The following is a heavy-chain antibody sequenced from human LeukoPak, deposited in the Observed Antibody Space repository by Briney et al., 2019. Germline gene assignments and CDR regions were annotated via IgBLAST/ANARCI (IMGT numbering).Heavy chain of an antibody. D-gene: IGHD3-10*01. CDR2: INHSGST. V-gene: IGHV4-34*01. CDR3: ARYMVRGVIIDYYFDY. CDR1: GGSFSGYY. J-gene: IGHJ4*02. Sequence: SETLSLTCAVYGGSFSGYYWSWIRQPPGKGLEWIGEINHSGSTNYNPSLKSRVTISVDMSKNQFSLKLSSVTAADTAGYYCARYMVRGVIIDYYFDYWGQGTLVTVSS.